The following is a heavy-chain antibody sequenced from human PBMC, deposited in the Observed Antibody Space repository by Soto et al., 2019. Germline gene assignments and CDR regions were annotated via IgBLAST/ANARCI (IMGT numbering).Heavy chain of an antibody. J-gene: IGHJ4*02. D-gene: IGHD3-22*01. CDR3: ARDGPFYDTSGYSYYFDY. CDR2: ISNSGTT. CDR1: CGSINSYY. V-gene: IGHV4-59*01. Sequence: SETLSLTCTVSCGSINSYYWSWIRQPPGKGLEWIGYISNSGTTKYNPSLKSRVTMSGDTSKSQFSLKLSSVTAADTAVYYCARDGPFYDTSGYSYYFDYWGQGTLVTVS.